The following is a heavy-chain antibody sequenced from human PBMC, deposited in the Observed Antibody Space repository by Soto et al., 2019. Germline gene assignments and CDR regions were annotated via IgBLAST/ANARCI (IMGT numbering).Heavy chain of an antibody. D-gene: IGHD3-10*01. J-gene: IGHJ5*02. CDR1: GGSFSGYY. Sequence: QVQLQQWGAGLLKPSETLSLTCAVYGGSFSGYYLSWIRQPPGKGLEWIGEINHSGSTNYNPSLNSRVTISVDTSKNQFSLKLSSVTAADTAVYYCARGALPLWFGELLLGGEWFDPWGQGPLVTVSS. V-gene: IGHV4-34*01. CDR3: ARGALPLWFGELLLGGEWFDP. CDR2: INHSGST.